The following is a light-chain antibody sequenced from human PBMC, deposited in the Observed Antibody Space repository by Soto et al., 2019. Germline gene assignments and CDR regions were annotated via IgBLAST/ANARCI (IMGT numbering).Light chain of an antibody. Sequence: DIQMTQSPSSLSASVGDRVTLTCRASRSISTYLNWYQQKPGKAPNLLIYTASSLESGVPSRFSGGGSGTDFTLTISSLQPEDFATYFCQQSYSRPRTFGQGTRVEIK. CDR3: QQSYSRPRT. CDR1: RSISTY. J-gene: IGKJ1*01. V-gene: IGKV1-39*01. CDR2: TAS.